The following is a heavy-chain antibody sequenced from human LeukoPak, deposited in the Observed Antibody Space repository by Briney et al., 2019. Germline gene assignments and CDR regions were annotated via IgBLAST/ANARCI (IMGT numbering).Heavy chain of an antibody. CDR1: GFTFSSSG. J-gene: IGHJ4*02. D-gene: IGHD3-3*01. CDR2: ITGSGGNT. CDR3: ARPPTPMYYDFWSGYFDY. V-gene: IGHV3-23*01. Sequence: PGGSLRLSCAASGFTFSSSGMSWVRQAPGRGLEWVSGITGSGGNTYYADSVKGRFTISRDNSKNTLYLQMNSLRAEDTAVYYCARPPTPMYYDFWSGYFDYWGQGTLVTVSS.